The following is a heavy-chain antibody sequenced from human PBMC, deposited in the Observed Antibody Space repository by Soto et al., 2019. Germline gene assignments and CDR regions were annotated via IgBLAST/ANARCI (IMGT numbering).Heavy chain of an antibody. J-gene: IGHJ6*02. V-gene: IGHV3-30*02. CDR1: GFIFSNNG. CDR3: AKDLGDSSGYYYGMDV. CDR2: MSYDGSDT. Sequence: GGSLRLSCVGSGFIFSNNGMHWVRQTPGKGLEWVAFMSYDGSDTFYADSVKGRFTISRDNSKNTLYLQMNSLRAEDTAVYYCAKDLGDSSGYYYGMDVWGRGTTVTVSS. D-gene: IGHD3-22*01.